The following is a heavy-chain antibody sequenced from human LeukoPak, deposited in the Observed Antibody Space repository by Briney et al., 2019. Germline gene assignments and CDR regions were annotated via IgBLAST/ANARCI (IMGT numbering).Heavy chain of an antibody. J-gene: IGHJ3*01. CDR3: TRLTETGTAFDL. D-gene: IGHD1-20*01. CDR2: IRSKANSYAT. V-gene: IGHV3-73*01. Sequence: GGSLRLSCAASGFTFSGSAIHWVRQASGKGLEWVGRIRSKANSYATAYAASLKGRSTISRDDSKNTAYLQMNSLNTEDTAVYYCTRLTETGTAFDLWGQGTMVSVSS. CDR1: GFTFSGSA.